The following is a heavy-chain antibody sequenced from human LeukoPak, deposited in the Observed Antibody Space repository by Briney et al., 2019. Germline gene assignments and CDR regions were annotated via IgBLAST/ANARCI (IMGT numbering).Heavy chain of an antibody. V-gene: IGHV3-20*04. Sequence: GGSLRLSCAASGFTFDDYGMSWVRQAPGKGLEWVSGINWNGGSTGYADSVKGRFTISRDNAKNSLYLQMNSLRAEDTALYYCARENRAPGISSGYYYGDYWGQGTLVTVSS. CDR3: ARENRAPGISSGYYYGDY. CDR1: GFTFDDYG. D-gene: IGHD3-22*01. CDR2: INWNGGST. J-gene: IGHJ4*02.